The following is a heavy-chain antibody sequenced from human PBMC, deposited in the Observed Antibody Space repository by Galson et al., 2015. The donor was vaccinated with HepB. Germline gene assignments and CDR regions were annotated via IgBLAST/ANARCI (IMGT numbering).Heavy chain of an antibody. D-gene: IGHD1-14*01. Sequence: SVKVSCKASGYTFSSYGISWVRQAPGQGLEWMGWISGDNANTNYAQKFQDRITITADESTSTAYLELSSLRSEDTAVYYCARDRRQRYECITKGHSWFDPWGQGTLVTVSS. CDR2: ISGDNANT. J-gene: IGHJ5*02. CDR3: ARDRRQRYECITKGHSWFDP. CDR1: GYTFSSYG. V-gene: IGHV1-18*01.